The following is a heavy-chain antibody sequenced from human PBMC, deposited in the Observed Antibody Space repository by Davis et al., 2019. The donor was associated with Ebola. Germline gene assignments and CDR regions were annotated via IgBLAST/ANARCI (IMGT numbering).Heavy chain of an antibody. CDR1: GFTFSDYA. Sequence: PGGSLRLSCETSGFTFSDYAVHWVRQAPGKGLEWVTVISNDGSKTYYADSVKGRLTISRDNSKNTLYLQMNSLRAEDTAVYYCARDRFFAFDFWSQGVHVSVSS. CDR3: ARDRFFAFDF. D-gene: IGHD3/OR15-3a*01. J-gene: IGHJ4*02. V-gene: IGHV3-30-3*01. CDR2: ISNDGSKT.